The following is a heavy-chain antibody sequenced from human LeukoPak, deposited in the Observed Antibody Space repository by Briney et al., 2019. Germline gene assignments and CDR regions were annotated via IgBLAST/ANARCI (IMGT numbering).Heavy chain of an antibody. CDR1: GFTFSSYG. CDR3: AKDRGGWYEGSDY. CDR2: IRYVGSNK. V-gene: IGHV3-30*02. Sequence: GGSLRLSCAASGFTFSSYGMHWVRQAPGKGLEWVAFIRYVGSNKYYADSVKGRFTISRDNSKNTLYLQMNSLRAEDTAVYYCAKDRGGWYEGSDYWGQGTLVTVSS. D-gene: IGHD6-19*01. J-gene: IGHJ4*02.